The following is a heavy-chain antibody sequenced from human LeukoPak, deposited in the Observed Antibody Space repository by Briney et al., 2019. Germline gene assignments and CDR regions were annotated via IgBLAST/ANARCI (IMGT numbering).Heavy chain of an antibody. Sequence: GASVKVSCKASGGTFSSYTISWVRQAPGQGLEWMGRIIPILGIANYAQKFQGRVTITADKSTSTAYMELSSLRSEDTAVYYCARGTTIVGVVIIASYWGQGTLVTVSS. J-gene: IGHJ4*02. CDR2: IIPILGIA. V-gene: IGHV1-69*02. D-gene: IGHD3-3*01. CDR3: ARGTTIVGVVIIASY. CDR1: GGTFSSYT.